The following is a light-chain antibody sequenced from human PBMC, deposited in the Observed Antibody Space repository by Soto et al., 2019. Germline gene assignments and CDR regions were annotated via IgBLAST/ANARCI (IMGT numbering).Light chain of an antibody. CDR3: QQYETFSGT. V-gene: IGKV3-20*01. CDR2: SAS. J-gene: IGKJ1*01. CDR1: QTVSGNY. Sequence: PGERATLSCRASQTVSGNYLAWYHQKPGQPPRLLIHSASTSAPGIPDMFSASGAGNDFTLTISRLEPDDFATYYCQQYETFSGTFGPGAKVAIK.